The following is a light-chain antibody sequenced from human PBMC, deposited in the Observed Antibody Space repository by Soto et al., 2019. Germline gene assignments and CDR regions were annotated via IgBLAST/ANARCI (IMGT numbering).Light chain of an antibody. Sequence: QSVLTQYASVSGSPGQSITISCTGTSSDVGGYNYVSWYQQHPGKAPKLMIYDVFTRPSGISNRFSGPKSGNTASLTISALQAEDEADYYCTSWTSTSTYVFGNGTKVTVL. CDR2: DVF. CDR1: SSDVGGYNY. CDR3: TSWTSTSTYV. V-gene: IGLV2-14*01. J-gene: IGLJ1*01.